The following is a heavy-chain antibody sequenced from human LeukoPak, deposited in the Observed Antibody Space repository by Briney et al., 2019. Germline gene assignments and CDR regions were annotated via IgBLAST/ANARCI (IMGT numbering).Heavy chain of an antibody. J-gene: IGHJ3*02. D-gene: IGHD3-10*01. CDR3: AGECYYGPLDI. CDR2: ISSSSSSI. CDR1: VFTLSGYS. V-gene: IGHV3-48*02. Sequence: PGGSVRLSCAASVFTLSGYSKNWLRQAPGKGLEWVLYISSSSSSIYYADSVKGRFTISRDNDKNSLYLQMNRLRDEDTAVYYCAGECYYGPLDIWGQGTMVTVSS.